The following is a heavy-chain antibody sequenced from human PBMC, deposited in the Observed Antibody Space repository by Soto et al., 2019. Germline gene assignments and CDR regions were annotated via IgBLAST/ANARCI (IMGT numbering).Heavy chain of an antibody. V-gene: IGHV5-10-1*01. CDR1: GCSFTTYW. CDR2: IDPSDSYA. J-gene: IGHJ5*02. Sequence: GESLKISCKASGCSFTTYWITWVRQMPGKGLAWMGRIDPSDSYANYSPSFQGHVTISADKSINTAYLQWSSLKASDTAIYYCGRVRVDKAEGWFDPWGQGTLVTVSS. D-gene: IGHD5-18*01. CDR3: GRVRVDKAEGWFDP.